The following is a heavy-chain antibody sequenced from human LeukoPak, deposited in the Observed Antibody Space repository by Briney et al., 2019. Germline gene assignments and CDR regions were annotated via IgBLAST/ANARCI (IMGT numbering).Heavy chain of an antibody. CDR2: LYYTGSA. D-gene: IGHD5-24*01. CDR1: GYSISSGFY. CDR3: ARLWSGYNFDY. J-gene: IGHJ4*02. V-gene: IGHV4-38-2*01. Sequence: SETLSLTCGVSGYSISSGFYWGWIRQPPGKGLQWIGSLYYTGSAEYNPSLKSRLTISMDKSKNQFPLKLNSVTAADTAVYYCARLWSGYNFDYWGQGTLVTVSS.